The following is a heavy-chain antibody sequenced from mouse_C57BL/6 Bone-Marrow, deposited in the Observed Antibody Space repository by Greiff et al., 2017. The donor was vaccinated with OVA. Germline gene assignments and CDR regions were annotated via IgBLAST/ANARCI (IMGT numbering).Heavy chain of an antibody. D-gene: IGHD1-1*01. Sequence: VQLQQSGPELVKPGASVKISCKASGYTFTDYYMNWVKQSHGKSLEWIGDINPNNGGTSYNQKFKGKATLTVDKSSSTAYMELRSLTSEDSAVYYCARSDYYGSSYGVAYWGQGTLVTVSA. CDR3: ARSDYYGSSYGVAY. CDR1: GYTFTDYY. V-gene: IGHV1-26*01. J-gene: IGHJ3*01. CDR2: INPNNGGT.